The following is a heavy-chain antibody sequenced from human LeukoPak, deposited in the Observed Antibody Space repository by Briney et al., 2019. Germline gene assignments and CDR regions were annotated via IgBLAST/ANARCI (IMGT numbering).Heavy chain of an antibody. CDR1: GYSISSGYY. D-gene: IGHD3-22*01. CDR2: IYHSGST. V-gene: IGHV4-38-2*02. J-gene: IGHJ4*02. Sequence: PSETLSLTCTVSGYSISSGYYWGWIRQPPGKGLEWIGSIYHSGSTYYNPSLKSRVTISVDTSKNQFSLKLSSVTAADTAVYYCARAYYDSSGYRYYFDYWGQGTLVTVSS. CDR3: ARAYYDSSGYRYYFDY.